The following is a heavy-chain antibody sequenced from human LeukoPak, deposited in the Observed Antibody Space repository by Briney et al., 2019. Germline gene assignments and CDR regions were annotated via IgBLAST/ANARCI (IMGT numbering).Heavy chain of an antibody. Sequence: GGSLRLSCAASGFTFSNAWMNWVRQAPGKGLEWVGRIKSKTDGGTTDYAAPVKGRFTISRDDSKNTLYLQMNSLKTEDTAVYYCTTDADRYYDFWSGCSCDYWGQGTLVTVSS. D-gene: IGHD3-3*01. CDR1: GFTFSNAW. CDR3: TTDADRYYDFWSGCSCDY. J-gene: IGHJ4*02. V-gene: IGHV3-15*01. CDR2: IKSKTDGGTT.